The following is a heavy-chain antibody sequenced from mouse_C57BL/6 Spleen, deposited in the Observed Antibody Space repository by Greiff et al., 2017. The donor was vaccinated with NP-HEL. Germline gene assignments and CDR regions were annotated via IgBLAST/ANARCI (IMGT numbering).Heavy chain of an antibody. D-gene: IGHD1-1*01. CDR2: IDPSDSYT. CDR3: ARRDYYGSSNFDY. Sequence: VQLQQPGAELVMPGASVKLSCKASGYTFTSYWMHWVKQRPGQGLEWIGEIDPSDSYTNYNQKFKGKSTLTVDKSSSTAYMQLSSLTSEGSAVYYCARRDYYGSSNFDYWGQGTTLTVSS. V-gene: IGHV1-69*01. J-gene: IGHJ2*01. CDR1: GYTFTSYW.